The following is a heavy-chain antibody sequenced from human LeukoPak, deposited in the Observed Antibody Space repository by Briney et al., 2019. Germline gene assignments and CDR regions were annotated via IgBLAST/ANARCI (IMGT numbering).Heavy chain of an antibody. V-gene: IGHV3-7*01. D-gene: IGHD5-12*01. CDR3: VRDGGVSGYDLLDY. J-gene: IGHJ4*02. Sequence: GGSLRLSCAASGFAFSDYWMTWARQAPGKGLEWVAHINQDGSKEHYMDSVKAQFTISRDNAKNSLSLQMNSLRAEDTAVYYCVRDGGVSGYDLLDYWGQGTLVTVSS. CDR2: INQDGSKE. CDR1: GFAFSDYW.